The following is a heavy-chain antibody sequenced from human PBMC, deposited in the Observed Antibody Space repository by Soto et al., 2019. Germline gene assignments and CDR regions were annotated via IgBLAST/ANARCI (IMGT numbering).Heavy chain of an antibody. Sequence: SETLSLTCTVSGGSISSGGYYWSWIRQHPGKGLEWIGYIYYSGSTYYNPSLKSRVTISVDTSKNQFSLKLSSVTAADTAVYYCARDTKVVPAATYYYGMDVWGQGTTVTVSS. D-gene: IGHD2-2*01. V-gene: IGHV4-31*03. CDR1: GGSISSGGYY. J-gene: IGHJ6*02. CDR3: ARDTKVVPAATYYYGMDV. CDR2: IYYSGST.